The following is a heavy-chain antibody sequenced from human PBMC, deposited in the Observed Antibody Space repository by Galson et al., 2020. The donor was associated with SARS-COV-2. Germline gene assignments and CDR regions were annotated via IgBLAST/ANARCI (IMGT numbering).Heavy chain of an antibody. D-gene: IGHD1-26*01. Sequence: AGSLTLSCAASGFTISSYSMHWVRQAPRKGLEWVAVIWYDDNNKYYADSAKGRLTISRDNSQNTLFLQMNSLRAEDTAVYYCAREEGGYFETGGQGTLVTVSS. CDR3: AREEGGYFET. V-gene: IGHV3-33*02. CDR1: GFTISSYS. CDR2: IWYDDNNK. J-gene: IGHJ4*02.